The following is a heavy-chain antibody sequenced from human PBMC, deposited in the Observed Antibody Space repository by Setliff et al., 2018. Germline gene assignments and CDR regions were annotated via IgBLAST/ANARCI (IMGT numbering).Heavy chain of an antibody. V-gene: IGHV3-23*01. CDR2: ISETGGNT. CDR3: ANWPGTPTMTTFFGPLDY. CDR1: GFTFTNCA. D-gene: IGHD4-17*01. Sequence: PGGSLRLSCVVSGFTFTNCAMVWVRQAPGKGLEWVAGISETGGNTYYIDAVRGRFTISRDNSRNTLYLQMNSLRAEDTAVYYCANWPGTPTMTTFFGPLDYWGQGTLVTVS. J-gene: IGHJ4*02.